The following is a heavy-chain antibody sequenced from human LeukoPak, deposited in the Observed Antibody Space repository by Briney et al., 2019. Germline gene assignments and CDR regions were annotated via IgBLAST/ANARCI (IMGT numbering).Heavy chain of an antibody. D-gene: IGHD1-26*01. CDR3: AGSAYGYWYFAL. J-gene: IGHJ2*01. V-gene: IGHV1-69*13. CDR2: IIPIFGTA. Sequence: GASVKVSCKASGGTFSSYALGWVRQAPGQGLEWMGGIIPIFGTANYAQKFQGRLTITADASTSTAYMELSSLRSEDTALYYCAGSAYGYWYFALWGRGTLVIVSS. CDR1: GGTFSSYA.